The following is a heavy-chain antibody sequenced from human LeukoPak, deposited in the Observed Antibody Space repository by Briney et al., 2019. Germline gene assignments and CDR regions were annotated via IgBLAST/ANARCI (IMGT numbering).Heavy chain of an antibody. J-gene: IGHJ4*02. D-gene: IGHD3-10*01. CDR3: AKDSMVRGVPQLDY. Sequence: APGXGXXXVSAISGSGGSTYYADSVKGRFTISRDNSKNTLYLQMNSLRAEDTAVYYCAKDSMVRGVPQLDYXXQG. CDR2: ISGSGGST. V-gene: IGHV3-23*01.